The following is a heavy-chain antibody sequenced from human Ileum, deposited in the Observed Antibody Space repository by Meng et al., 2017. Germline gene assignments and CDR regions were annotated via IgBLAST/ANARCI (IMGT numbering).Heavy chain of an antibody. Sequence: EVQLVESGGGLVKPGGSLRLSCAASGFSLRSYSVNWVRKAPGKGLEWVSSISSSSSYIFYADSVKGRFTISRDNAKNSVYLQMNSLRAEDTAVYYCARDFSGSYYTNYFDYWGQGTLVTVSS. D-gene: IGHD1-26*01. CDR3: ARDFSGSYYTNYFDY. CDR1: GFSLRSYS. CDR2: ISSSSSYI. J-gene: IGHJ4*02. V-gene: IGHV3-21*01.